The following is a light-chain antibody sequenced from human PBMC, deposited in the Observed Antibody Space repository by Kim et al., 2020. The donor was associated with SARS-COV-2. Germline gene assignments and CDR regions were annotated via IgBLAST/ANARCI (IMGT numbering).Light chain of an antibody. J-gene: IGLJ2*01. CDR1: NIGGKN. CDR3: QVWDTSTDHVV. V-gene: IGLV3-21*04. Sequence: SYELTQPPSLSVAPGKTARITCGGNNIGGKNVRWYQQKPGQAPVLVKFYTSDRHSGLPARISASNSGNTATLTISGVEAGDEADYYCQVWDTSTDHVV. CDR2: YTS.